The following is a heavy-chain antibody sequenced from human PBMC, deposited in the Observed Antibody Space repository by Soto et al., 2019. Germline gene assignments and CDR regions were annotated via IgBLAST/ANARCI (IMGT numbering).Heavy chain of an antibody. V-gene: IGHV1-18*04. CDR2: ISAYNGDT. CDR1: GYPFTSPG. D-gene: IGHD2-8*01. CDR3: ARGRTFD. Sequence: APLQGFCKASGYPFTSPGITWVRQAPGQGLEWMGWISAYNGDTNYALRFQGRVTMTRDTSISTAYMELSRLRSDDTAVYYCARGRTFDWGQGTLVTVSA. J-gene: IGHJ4*02.